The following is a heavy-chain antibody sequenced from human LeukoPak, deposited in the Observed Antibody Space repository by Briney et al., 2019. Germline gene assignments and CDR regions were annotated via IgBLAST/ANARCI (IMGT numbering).Heavy chain of an antibody. D-gene: IGHD2-15*01. CDR3: ARDLPRRGWFKFDP. Sequence: SVKVSCKASGGTFSSYAISWVRQAPGQGLEWMGGIIPIFGTANYAQKFQGRVTITTDESTSTAYMELSSLRSGDTAVYYCARDLPRRGWFKFDPWGQGTLVTVSS. J-gene: IGHJ5*02. CDR2: IIPIFGTA. CDR1: GGTFSSYA. V-gene: IGHV1-69*05.